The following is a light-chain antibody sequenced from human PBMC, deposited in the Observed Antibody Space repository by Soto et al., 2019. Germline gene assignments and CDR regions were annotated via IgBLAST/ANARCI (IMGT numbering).Light chain of an antibody. V-gene: IGKV1-8*01. CDR2: AAS. CDR3: QQYYSYPPWT. CDR1: QGISSY. J-gene: IGKJ1*01. Sequence: AIRMTQAPSSLSASTGDRVAITCRASQGISSYLAWYQQKPGKAPKLLIYAASTLQSGVPSRFSGSGSGTDFTLTISCLQSEDSATYYCQQYYSYPPWTFGQGTKVYIK.